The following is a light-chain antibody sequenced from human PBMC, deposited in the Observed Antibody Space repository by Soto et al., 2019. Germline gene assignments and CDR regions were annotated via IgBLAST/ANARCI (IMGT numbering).Light chain of an antibody. J-gene: IGLJ3*02. Sequence: QSALTQPPSASGSPGQSVTISCTGTSSDVGSYNYVSWYQQHPGKAPKLMIYEVTKRPSGVPDRFSGSKSGNTASLTVSGLQAEDEADYYCTSYAGINNLGVFGGGTKLTVL. V-gene: IGLV2-8*01. CDR1: SSDVGSYNY. CDR3: TSYAGINNLGV. CDR2: EVT.